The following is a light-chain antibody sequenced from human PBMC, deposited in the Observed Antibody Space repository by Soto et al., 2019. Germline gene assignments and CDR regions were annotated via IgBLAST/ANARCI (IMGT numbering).Light chain of an antibody. CDR3: MKALQTPLYT. CDR1: QSLLHSNGYNY. J-gene: IGKJ2*01. V-gene: IGKV2-28*01. Sequence: DIVMTQSPLSLPVTPGEPASISCRSSQSLLHSNGYNYLDWYLQKPGQSPQLLIYLGSNRASGVTNRLSGRGSETDFTMKISRVEAEDVRVYYCMKALQTPLYTFGQGTKLEIK. CDR2: LGS.